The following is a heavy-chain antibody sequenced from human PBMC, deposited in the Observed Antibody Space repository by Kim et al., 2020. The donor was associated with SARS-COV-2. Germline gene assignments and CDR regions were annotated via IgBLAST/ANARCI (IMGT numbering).Heavy chain of an antibody. D-gene: IGHD4-17*01. CDR3: ARTTTVTTGFGAFHI. V-gene: IGHV4-59*01. J-gene: IGHJ3*02. Sequence: SLKSRVTISVDTSKNPFSLKLSSVTAADTAVYYCARTTTVTTGFGAFHIWGQGTMVTVSS.